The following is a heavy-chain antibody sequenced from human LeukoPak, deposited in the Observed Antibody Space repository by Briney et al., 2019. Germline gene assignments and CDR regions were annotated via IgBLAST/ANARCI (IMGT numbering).Heavy chain of an antibody. V-gene: IGHV3-49*03. Sequence: GGSLRLSCTASGFTFGDYAMSWFRQAPGKGLEWVGFIRSKAYGGTTEYAASVKGRFTISRDDSKSIAYLQMNSLKTEDTAVYYCTRDPFGGFGEPQWFDYWGQGTLVTVSS. D-gene: IGHD3-10*01. CDR2: IRSKAYGGTT. CDR1: GFTFGDYA. CDR3: TRDPFGGFGEPQWFDY. J-gene: IGHJ4*02.